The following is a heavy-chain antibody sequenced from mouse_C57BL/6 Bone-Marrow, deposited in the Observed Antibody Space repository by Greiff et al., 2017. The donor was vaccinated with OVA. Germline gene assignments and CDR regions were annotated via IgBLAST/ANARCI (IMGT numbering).Heavy chain of an antibody. CDR2: IYPGSGNT. Sequence: QVQLQQSGAELVRPGASVKLSCKASGYTFTDYYINWVKQRPGQGLEWIARIYPGSGNTYYNEKFKGKATLTAEKSSSTAYMQLSSLTSEDSAVYFGAREGVLLRYQGYFDVWGTGTTVTVSS. V-gene: IGHV1-76*01. D-gene: IGHD1-1*01. J-gene: IGHJ1*03. CDR3: AREGVLLRYQGYFDV. CDR1: GYTFTDYY.